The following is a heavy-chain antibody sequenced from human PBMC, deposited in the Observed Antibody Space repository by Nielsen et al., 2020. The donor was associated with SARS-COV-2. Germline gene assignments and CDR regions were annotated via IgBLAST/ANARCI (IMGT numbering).Heavy chain of an antibody. J-gene: IGHJ4*02. V-gene: IGHV4-34*01. D-gene: IGHD1-20*01. Sequence: IRQPPGKGLEWIGEINHSGTTNYNPSLKRRVTISVDTSKNQFSLKLSSVTAADTAVYYCARQYNWNAWRVGTPGGDYWGQGTLVTVSS. CDR2: INHSGTT. CDR3: ARQYNWNAWRVGTPGGDY.